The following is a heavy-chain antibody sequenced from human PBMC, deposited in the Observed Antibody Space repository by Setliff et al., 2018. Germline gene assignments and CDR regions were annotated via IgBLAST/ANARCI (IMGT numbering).Heavy chain of an antibody. CDR1: GDSISSSRYH. D-gene: IGHD1-1*01. J-gene: IGHJ4*02. V-gene: IGHV4-39*01. Sequence: SETLSLTCTVSGDSISSSRYHWAWIRQPQGKGLEWIGNIYYSGTTYSNPSLKSRVTMYVDTSKNQFSLRLTSVTASDTAVYYCATTGTYRYFDYWGQGTLVTVSS. CDR2: IYYSGTT. CDR3: ATTGTYRYFDY.